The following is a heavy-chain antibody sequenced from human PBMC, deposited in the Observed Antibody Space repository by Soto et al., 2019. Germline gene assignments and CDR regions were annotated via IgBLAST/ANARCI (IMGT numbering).Heavy chain of an antibody. CDR1: GFTFGSYG. CDR2: IWYDGSNK. V-gene: IGHV3-33*01. Sequence: QVQLVESGGGVVQPGRSLRLSCAASGFTFGSYGMHWVRQAPGKGLEWVAVIWYDGSNKYYADSVKGRFTISRDNSKNTLYLQMNSLRAEDTAVYYCASGGSGWPFFDYWGQGTLVTVSS. CDR3: ASGGSGWPFFDY. D-gene: IGHD6-19*01. J-gene: IGHJ4*02.